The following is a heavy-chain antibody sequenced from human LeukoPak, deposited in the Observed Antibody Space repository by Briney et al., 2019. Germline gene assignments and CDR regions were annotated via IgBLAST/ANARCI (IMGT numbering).Heavy chain of an antibody. V-gene: IGHV3-23*01. D-gene: IGHD3-3*01. CDR1: GFTFSSYT. CDR3: AKGSYDFWSGYPPSDV. J-gene: IGHJ6*02. Sequence: GGSLRLSCTASGFTFSSYTMSWVRQAPGKGLKWVSTITTGGPNTYYADSVKGRFTVSRDDSKNTLYLQMNSLRAEDTAVYYCAKGSYDFWSGYPPSDVWGQGTTVTVSS. CDR2: ITTGGPNT.